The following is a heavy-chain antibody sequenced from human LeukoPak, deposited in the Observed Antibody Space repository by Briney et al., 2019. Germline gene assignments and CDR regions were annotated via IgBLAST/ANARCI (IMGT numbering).Heavy chain of an antibody. D-gene: IGHD1-26*01. J-gene: IGHJ4*02. Sequence: SETLSLTCTVSGGSISNYYWSWIRQPPGKGLEWIGFIYYSGTTHYNPSLKSRVTMSVATPNNQFSLRLSSVTAADTAIYYCARHSGASPHYFDYWGQGALVAVSS. CDR2: IYYSGTT. CDR3: ARHSGASPHYFDY. CDR1: GGSISNYY. V-gene: IGHV4-59*08.